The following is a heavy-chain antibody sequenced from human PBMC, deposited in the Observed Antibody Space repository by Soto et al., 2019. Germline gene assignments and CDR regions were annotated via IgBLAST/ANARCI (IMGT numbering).Heavy chain of an antibody. D-gene: IGHD1-7*01. CDR3: AKDRNYPRDQFHY. CDR2: ISANGQGI. J-gene: IGHJ4*02. Sequence: GGSLRLSCAACGFTVSIYALSWVRQAPGKGLEWVSAISANGQGIYYADSVRGRFTISRDNSKNTIFLHMDSLRAEDTAVYYCAKDRNYPRDQFHYWGQGTLVTVSS. V-gene: IGHV3-23*01. CDR1: GFTVSIYA.